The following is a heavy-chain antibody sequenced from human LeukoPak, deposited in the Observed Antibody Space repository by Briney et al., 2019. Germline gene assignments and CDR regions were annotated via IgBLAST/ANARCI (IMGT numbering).Heavy chain of an antibody. V-gene: IGHV4-59*01. CDR1: GGSISSYY. CDR2: ICYSGST. Sequence: PSETLSLTCTVSGGSISSYYWSWIRQPPGKGLEWIGYICYSGSTNYNPSLKSRVTISVDTSKNQFSLKLSSVTAADTAVYYCARGASYYGLNYWGQGTLVTVSS. CDR3: ARGASYYGLNY. J-gene: IGHJ4*02. D-gene: IGHD1-26*01.